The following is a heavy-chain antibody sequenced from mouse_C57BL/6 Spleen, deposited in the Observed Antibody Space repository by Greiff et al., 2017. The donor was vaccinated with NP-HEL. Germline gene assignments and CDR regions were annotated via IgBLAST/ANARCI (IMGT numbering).Heavy chain of an antibody. J-gene: IGHJ1*03. Sequence: QVQLQQPGAELVMPGASVKLSCKASGYTFTSYWMHWVKQRPGQGLEWIGEIDPSDSYTNYNQKFKGKSTLTVDKSSSTAYMQLSSLTSEDSAVYYGAVTGDWYFDVWGTGTTVTVSS. CDR1: GYTFTSYW. V-gene: IGHV1-69*01. CDR3: AVTGDWYFDV. CDR2: IDPSDSYT. D-gene: IGHD4-1*01.